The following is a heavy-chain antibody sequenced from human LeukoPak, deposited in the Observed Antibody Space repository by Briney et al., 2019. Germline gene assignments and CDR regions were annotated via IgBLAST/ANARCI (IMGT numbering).Heavy chain of an antibody. J-gene: IGHJ6*03. CDR3: ARQDYDFWSGWDYYYMDV. CDR1: GYTFTGYY. V-gene: IGHV1-2*02. D-gene: IGHD3-3*01. CDR2: INLNSGGT. Sequence: ASLKVSCKPSGYTFTGYYMHWVRQAPGQGLEWMGWINLNSGGTNYAQKFQGRVTMTRDTSISTAYMELSRLRSDGTAVYYCARQDYDFWSGWDYYYMDVWGKGTTVTVSS.